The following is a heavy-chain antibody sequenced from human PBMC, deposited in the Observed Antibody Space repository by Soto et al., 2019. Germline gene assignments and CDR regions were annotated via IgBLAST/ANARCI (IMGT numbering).Heavy chain of an antibody. CDR3: ARVRFDYGSGSFYYGMDV. J-gene: IGHJ6*02. CDR2: IIPIFGTA. D-gene: IGHD3-10*01. Sequence: SVKVSCKASGGSFSSYAISWVRQAPGQGLEWMGGIIPIFGTANYAQKFQGRVTITADESTSTAYMELSSLRSEDTAVYYCARVRFDYGSGSFYYGMDVWGQGTTVTVSS. V-gene: IGHV1-69*13. CDR1: GGSFSSYA.